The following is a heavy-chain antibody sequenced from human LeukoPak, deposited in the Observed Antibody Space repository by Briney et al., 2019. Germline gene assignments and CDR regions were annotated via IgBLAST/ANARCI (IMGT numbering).Heavy chain of an antibody. D-gene: IGHD3-10*01. Sequence: KPGGSLRLSCAASGFTFSSYSMNWVRQAPGKGLEWVSSISSSSSYIYYADSVKGRFTIFRDNSNNTLFFQMDTLGLEDTAVYYCARGPQRGIYGSGGYQPSWGQGTLVTVSS. CDR2: ISSSSSYI. V-gene: IGHV3-21*01. CDR1: GFTFSSYS. CDR3: ARGPQRGIYGSGGYQPS. J-gene: IGHJ4*02.